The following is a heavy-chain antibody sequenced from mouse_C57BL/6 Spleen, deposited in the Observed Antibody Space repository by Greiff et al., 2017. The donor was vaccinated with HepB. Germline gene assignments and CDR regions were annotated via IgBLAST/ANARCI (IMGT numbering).Heavy chain of an antibody. CDR1: GYSFTGYY. CDR3: AAYGNYYYFDY. V-gene: IGHV1-31*01. Sequence: EVKLVESGPELVKPGASVKISCKASGYSFTGYYMHWVKQSHGNILDWIGYIYPYNGVSSYNQKFKGKATLTVDKSSSTAYMELRSLTSEDSAVYYCAAYGNYYYFDYWGQGTTLTVSS. CDR2: IYPYNGVS. J-gene: IGHJ2*01. D-gene: IGHD2-1*01.